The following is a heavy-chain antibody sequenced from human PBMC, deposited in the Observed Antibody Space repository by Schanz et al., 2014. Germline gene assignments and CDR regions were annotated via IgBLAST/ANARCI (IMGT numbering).Heavy chain of an antibody. J-gene: IGHJ3*02. CDR1: GYIFGSHV. CDR2: INAHTGNT. CDR3: ARVHIATYHYNSPGAFDI. D-gene: IGHD3-10*01. Sequence: QLMQSGSEVRKPGASVKVSCKASGYIFGSHVMTWVRQAPGQGTELMGGINAHTGNTQYAQKFQGRVNMTRDTVTTTVHLELTRLRTDDTAIYYCARVHIATYHYNSPGAFDIWGQGTRVTVSS. V-gene: IGHV1-18*01.